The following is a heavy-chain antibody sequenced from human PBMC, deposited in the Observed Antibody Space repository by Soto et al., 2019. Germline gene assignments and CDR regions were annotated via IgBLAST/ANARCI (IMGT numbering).Heavy chain of an antibody. CDR1: CGSIKNYY. CDR2: VYTTGRT. D-gene: IGHD2-21*02. J-gene: IGHJ4*02. Sequence: SETLSLTCHVSCGSIKNYYWSWIRQPAGKGLEWIGRVYTTGRTYYNPSFKSRVTISIDTSKNQFSLKLSSVTATDTAVYYCARQRTTVVTQAYFDHWGQGALVTVSS. CDR3: ARQRTTVVTQAYFDH. V-gene: IGHV4-4*07.